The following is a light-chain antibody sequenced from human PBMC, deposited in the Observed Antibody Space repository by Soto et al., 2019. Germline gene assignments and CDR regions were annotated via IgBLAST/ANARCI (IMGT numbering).Light chain of an antibody. CDR1: SSKIGSYT. CDR2: SNN. Sequence: QSVLTQPPSASGTPGQRVTISCSGSSSKIGSYTVNWYQQLPGTAPKLLIYSNNQRPSGVPDRFSGSKSGTSASLAISGLQSEDETDSYCAAWDDSLNGQVFGGGTKL. V-gene: IGLV1-44*01. J-gene: IGLJ2*01. CDR3: AAWDDSLNGQV.